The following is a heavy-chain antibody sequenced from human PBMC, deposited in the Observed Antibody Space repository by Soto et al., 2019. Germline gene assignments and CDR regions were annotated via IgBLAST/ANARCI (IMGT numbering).Heavy chain of an antibody. J-gene: IGHJ6*02. CDR1: GGSISSYY. D-gene: IGHD2-21*01. CDR2: IYYSGST. CDR3: ARDSVALYYYYYGMDV. V-gene: IGHV4-59*01. Sequence: TLSLTCTVSGGSISSYYWSWIRQPPGKGLEWIGYIYYSGSTNYNPSLKSRVTISKDTSKNQVVLTMTNMDPVDTATYYCARDSVALYYYYYGMDVWGQGTTVTVSS.